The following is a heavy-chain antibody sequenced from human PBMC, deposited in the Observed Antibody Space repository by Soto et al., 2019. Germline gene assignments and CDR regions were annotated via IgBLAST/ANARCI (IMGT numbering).Heavy chain of an antibody. CDR2: ISSSSSYI. D-gene: IGHD3-22*01. CDR1: GFTFSSYS. Sequence: GGSLRLSCAASGFTFSSYSLNWVCQAPGKGLECVSSISSSSSYIYYADSVKGRFTIARDIVKNSLYLQMNSLRAEDPAVYYCARHQSYYYSSGTFDYRGQGTLVNVSS. J-gene: IGHJ4*02. V-gene: IGHV3-21*01. CDR3: ARHQSYYYSSGTFDY.